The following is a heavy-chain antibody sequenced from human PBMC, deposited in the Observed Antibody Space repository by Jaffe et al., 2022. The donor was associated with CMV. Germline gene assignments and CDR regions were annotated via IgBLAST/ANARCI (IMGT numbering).Heavy chain of an antibody. Sequence: EVQLLESGGGLVQPGGSLRLSCAASGFTFSSYAMSWVRQAPGKGLEWVSAISGSGGSTYYADSVKGRFTISRDNSKNTLYLQMNSLRAEDTAVYYCAKDLGELGDYDILTGQYGMDVWGQGTTVTVSS. CDR2: ISGSGGST. V-gene: IGHV3-23*01. CDR1: GFTFSSYA. D-gene: IGHD3-9*01. J-gene: IGHJ6*02. CDR3: AKDLGELGDYDILTGQYGMDV.